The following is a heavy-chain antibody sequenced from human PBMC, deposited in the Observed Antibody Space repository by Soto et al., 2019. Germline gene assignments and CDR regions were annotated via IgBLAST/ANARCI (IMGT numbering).Heavy chain of an antibody. V-gene: IGHV5-51*01. Sequence: GESLKISCKGSGYSFTSYWIGWVRQMPGKGLEWMGIIYPGDSDTRYSPSFQGQVTISADKSISTAYLQRSSLKASDTAMYYCARLLGWQWLPFDYWGQGTLVTVSS. D-gene: IGHD6-19*01. CDR1: GYSFTSYW. CDR3: ARLLGWQWLPFDY. CDR2: IYPGDSDT. J-gene: IGHJ4*02.